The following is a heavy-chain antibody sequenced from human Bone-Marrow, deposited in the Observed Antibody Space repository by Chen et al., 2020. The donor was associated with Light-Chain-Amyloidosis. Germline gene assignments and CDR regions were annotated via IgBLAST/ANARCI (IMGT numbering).Heavy chain of an antibody. CDR2: IIPIFGTA. CDR3: ARDQNEYYYESSGTYDY. D-gene: IGHD3-22*01. J-gene: IGHJ4*02. CDR1: GGTFSSYA. V-gene: IGHV1-69*06. Sequence: QVQQVQSGAEVKKPGSSVKVSCKASGGTFSSYAISWVRQAPGQGLEWMGGIIPIFGTANYAQKFQGRVTMTADKSTSTAYMELSSLRPEDTAVYYCARDQNEYYYESSGTYDYWGQGTLVTVSS.